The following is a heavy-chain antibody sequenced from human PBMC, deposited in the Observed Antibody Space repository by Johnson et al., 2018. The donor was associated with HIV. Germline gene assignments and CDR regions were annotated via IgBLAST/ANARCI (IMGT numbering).Heavy chain of an antibody. Sequence: VQLVESGGGVVQPGRSLRLSCAASGFTFSSYAMHWVRHAPGKGLEWVSGLSWTSGSIGYADSVKGRFTISRDNAKTSLYLQMNSLRAEDTAVYYCAREAYYYDSSGPGGAFDIWGQGTMVTVSS. V-gene: IGHV3-9*01. CDR3: AREAYYYDSSGPGGAFDI. CDR2: LSWTSGSI. D-gene: IGHD3-22*01. J-gene: IGHJ3*02. CDR1: GFTFSSYA.